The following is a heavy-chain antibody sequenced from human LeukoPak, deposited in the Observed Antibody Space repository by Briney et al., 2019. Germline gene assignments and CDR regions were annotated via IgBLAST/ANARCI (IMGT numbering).Heavy chain of an antibody. CDR3: ARGYGSGSYYNVIGPTDYYYGMDV. CDR1: GFTFSSYS. Sequence: GGSLRLSCAASGFTFSSYSMNWVRQAPGKGLEWVSSISSSSSYIYYADSVKGRFTISRDNAKNSLYLQMNSLRAEDTAVYYCARGYGSGSYYNVIGPTDYYYGMDVWGQGTTVTVSS. V-gene: IGHV3-21*01. J-gene: IGHJ6*02. D-gene: IGHD3-10*01. CDR2: ISSSSSYI.